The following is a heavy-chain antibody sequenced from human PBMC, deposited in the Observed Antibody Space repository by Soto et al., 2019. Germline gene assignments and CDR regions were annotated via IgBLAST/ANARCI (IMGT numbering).Heavy chain of an antibody. V-gene: IGHV3-30*04. J-gene: IGHJ5*02. CDR2: ISYDGMTK. Sequence: VQLVESGGGLVQPGRSLRLSCAASGFTFDDYAMHWVRQAPGKGLEWVAVISYDGMTKKYADSVKGRLTISRDDSKNTLYLQMNSLRVDDTAVYFCAKAPRREGSFDPWGQGTLVTVSS. D-gene: IGHD3-10*01. CDR1: GFTFDDYA. CDR3: AKAPRREGSFDP.